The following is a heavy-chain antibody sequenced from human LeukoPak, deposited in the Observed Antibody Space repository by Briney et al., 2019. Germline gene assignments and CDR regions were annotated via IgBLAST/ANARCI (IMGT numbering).Heavy chain of an antibody. V-gene: IGHV4-34*01. D-gene: IGHD4-23*01. CDR1: GGSLSAYY. Sequence: SETLSLTCAVYGGSLSAYYWTWIRQPPGKGLEWIGEINHGGSANYNPSLKSRVTISIDTSKNQSSLKLSSVTAADTAFYYCARYLDYGGNSRVFQHWGQGTLVTVSS. J-gene: IGHJ1*01. CDR3: ARYLDYGGNSRVFQH. CDR2: INHGGSA.